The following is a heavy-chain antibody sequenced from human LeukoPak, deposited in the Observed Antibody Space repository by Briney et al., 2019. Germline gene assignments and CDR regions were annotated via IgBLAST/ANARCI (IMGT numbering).Heavy chain of an antibody. CDR1: GFTFSDYY. CDR2: ISSSGSTI. CDR3: ARDCQGLWPDS. D-gene: IGHD3/OR15-3a*01. V-gene: IGHV3-11*04. J-gene: IGHJ4*02. Sequence: GGSLRLSCVASGFTFSDYYMTWIRQAPGRGLEWVSYISSSGSTIYYADSVKGRFTISRDNAKNSLYLQMKSLRAEDTAVYYCARDCQGLWPDSWGQGTLVTVSS.